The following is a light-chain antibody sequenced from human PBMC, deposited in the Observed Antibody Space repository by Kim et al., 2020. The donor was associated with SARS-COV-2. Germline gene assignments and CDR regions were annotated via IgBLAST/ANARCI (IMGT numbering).Light chain of an antibody. V-gene: IGKV3-20*01. Sequence: EIVLTQSPGTQSLSPGERATLSCRASQSVSSSYLAWYQQKPGQAPRLPIYGASSRATGIPDRFSGSGSGTDFTLTISRLEPEDFAVYYCQQYGSSPYTFGQGTKLEI. CDR1: QSVSSSY. J-gene: IGKJ2*01. CDR2: GAS. CDR3: QQYGSSPYT.